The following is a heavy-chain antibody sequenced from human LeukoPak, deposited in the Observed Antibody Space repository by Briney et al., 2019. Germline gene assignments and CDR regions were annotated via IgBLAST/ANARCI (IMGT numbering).Heavy chain of an antibody. D-gene: IGHD7-27*01. CDR2: IIPILGIA. CDR3: ARDLGRGGY. J-gene: IGHJ4*02. Sequence: SVKVSCKASGGTFSSYTISWVRQAPGQGLEWMGRIIPILGIANYAQKFQGRVTIAADRSTSTACMELSSVRSEDTAVYYCARDLGRGGYWGQGTLVTVSS. V-gene: IGHV1-69*04. CDR1: GGTFSSYT.